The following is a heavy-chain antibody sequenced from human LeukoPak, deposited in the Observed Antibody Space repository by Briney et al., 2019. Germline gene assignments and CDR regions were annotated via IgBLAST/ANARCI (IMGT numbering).Heavy chain of an antibody. D-gene: IGHD4-17*01. CDR2: IYTSGST. CDR1: GGSISSGSYY. J-gene: IGHJ4*02. CDR3: ARELFGDGDY. Sequence: SETLSLTCTVSGGSISSGSYYWSWIRQPAGKGLEWIGRIYTSGSTNYNPSLKSRVTISVDTSKNQFSLKLSSVTAADTAVYYCARELFGDGDYWGQGTLVTVSS. V-gene: IGHV4-61*02.